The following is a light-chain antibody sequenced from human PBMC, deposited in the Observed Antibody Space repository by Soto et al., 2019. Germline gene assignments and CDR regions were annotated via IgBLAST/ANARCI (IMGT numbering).Light chain of an antibody. CDR3: QQTYRATRT. Sequence: DIQRTQSPASMSGSVGDRVTITCRASQSIATYLHWYQQKSGNDPNLLIYAASTLQSGVPSRFSGSGSGTDFNLTISSLQPEEFATYYCQQTYRATRTFGQGTKVDIK. CDR2: AAS. J-gene: IGKJ1*01. V-gene: IGKV1-39*01. CDR1: QSIATY.